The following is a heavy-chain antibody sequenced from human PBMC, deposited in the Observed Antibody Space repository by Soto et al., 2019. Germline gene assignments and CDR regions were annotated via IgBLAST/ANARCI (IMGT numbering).Heavy chain of an antibody. CDR3: ARTIDDYGDYFDSDY. CDR2: IYSGGST. V-gene: IGHV3-66*01. Sequence: EVQLVESGGGLVQPGGCLRLSCAASGYTVSSNYMSWVRQAPGKGLEWVSVIYSGGSTYYADSVKGRFTISRDNSKNTLYLQMNSLRAEDTAVYYCARTIDDYGDYFDSDYWGQGTLVTVSS. CDR1: GYTVSSNY. J-gene: IGHJ4*02. D-gene: IGHD4-17*01.